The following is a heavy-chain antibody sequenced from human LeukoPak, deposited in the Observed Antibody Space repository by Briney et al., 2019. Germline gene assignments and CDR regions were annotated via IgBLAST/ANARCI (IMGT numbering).Heavy chain of an antibody. D-gene: IGHD6-13*01. Sequence: PGGSLRLSCAASGFTFSSYSMNWVRQAPGKGLEWVSSISSSSSYIYYADSVKGRFTISRDNAKNSLYLQMNSLRAEDTAVYYCARQAAAGTLRYFDYWGQGTLVTVSS. CDR2: ISSSSSYI. J-gene: IGHJ4*02. CDR1: GFTFSSYS. CDR3: ARQAAAGTLRYFDY. V-gene: IGHV3-21*01.